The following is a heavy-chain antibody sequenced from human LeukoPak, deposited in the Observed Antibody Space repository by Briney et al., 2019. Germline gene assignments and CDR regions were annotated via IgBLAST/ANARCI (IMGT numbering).Heavy chain of an antibody. V-gene: IGHV4-59*08. CDR2: IYHSGST. Sequence: SETLSLTCNVSGGSISTYYWSWIRQPPGKGLEWIGSIYHSGSTYYNPSLKSRVTISVDTSKNQFSLKLSSVTAADTAVYYCASIFDSSGYPGEVDYWGQGTLVTVSS. D-gene: IGHD3-22*01. CDR3: ASIFDSSGYPGEVDY. CDR1: GGSISTYY. J-gene: IGHJ4*02.